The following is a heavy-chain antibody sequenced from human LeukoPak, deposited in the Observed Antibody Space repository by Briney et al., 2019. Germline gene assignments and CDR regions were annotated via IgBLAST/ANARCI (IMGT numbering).Heavy chain of an antibody. CDR1: GYSFTSYW. Sequence: GESLNISCKGSGYSFTSYWIGWVRQMPGKGLEWMGIIYPGDSDTRYSPSFQGQVTISADKSISTAYLQWSSLKASDTAMYYCARGRITMVRGVDYWGQGTLVTVSS. D-gene: IGHD3-10*01. CDR3: ARGRITMVRGVDY. CDR2: IYPGDSDT. J-gene: IGHJ4*02. V-gene: IGHV5-51*01.